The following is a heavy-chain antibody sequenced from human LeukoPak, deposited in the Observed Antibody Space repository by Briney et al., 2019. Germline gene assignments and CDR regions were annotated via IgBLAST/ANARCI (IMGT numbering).Heavy chain of an antibody. D-gene: IGHD4-17*01. CDR2: ISYDGSNK. CDR1: GFTFSSYG. Sequence: GRSLRLSCAASGFTFSSYGMHWVRQAPGKGLEWVAVISYDGSNKYYADSVKGRFTISRDNSKNTLYLQMNSLRAEDTAVYYCAKSHDYGDYPGDYWGREPWSPSPQ. CDR3: AKSHDYGDYPGDY. J-gene: IGHJ4*02. V-gene: IGHV3-30*18.